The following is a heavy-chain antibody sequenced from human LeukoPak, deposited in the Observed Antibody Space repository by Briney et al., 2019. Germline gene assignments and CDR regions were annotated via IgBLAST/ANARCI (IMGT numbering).Heavy chain of an antibody. CDR2: INHSGST. V-gene: IGHV4-34*01. J-gene: IGHJ2*01. CDR3: ARVGYYYDSSGLWYFDL. CDR1: GGSFSGYY. Sequence: SETLSLTCAVYGGSFSGYYWSWIRQPPGKGLEWIGEINHSGSTNYNPSLKSRVTISVDTSKNQFSLKLSSVTAADTAVYYCARVGYYYDSSGLWYFDLWGRGTLVTVSS. D-gene: IGHD3-22*01.